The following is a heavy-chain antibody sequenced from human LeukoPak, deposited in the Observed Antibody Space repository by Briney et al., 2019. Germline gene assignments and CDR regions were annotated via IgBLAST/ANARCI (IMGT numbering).Heavy chain of an antibody. CDR2: INHSGST. CDR1: GGSFSGYY. D-gene: IGHD3-9*01. CDR3: ARGMSYDILTGYYYFDY. Sequence: SETLSLTCAVYGGSFSGYYWSWIRQPPVKGLEWIWEINHSGSTNYNLSLKSRVTISVDTSKNQFSLKLSSVTAADTAVYYCARGMSYDILTGYYYFDYWGQGTLVTVSS. J-gene: IGHJ4*02. V-gene: IGHV4-34*01.